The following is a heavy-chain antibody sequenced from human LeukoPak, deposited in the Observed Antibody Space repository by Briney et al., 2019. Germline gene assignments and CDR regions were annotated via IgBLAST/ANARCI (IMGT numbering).Heavy chain of an antibody. CDR2: ISSSSSTI. Sequence: GGSLRLSCAASGFTFSSYSMNWVRQAPGKGLEWVSYISSSSSTIYYADSVKGRFTISRDNARNSLYLQMNSLRDEDTAVFYCARPQTMYGSGTYYNPFDYWGQGTLVTVSS. V-gene: IGHV3-48*02. J-gene: IGHJ4*02. D-gene: IGHD3-10*01. CDR3: ARPQTMYGSGTYYNPFDY. CDR1: GFTFSSYS.